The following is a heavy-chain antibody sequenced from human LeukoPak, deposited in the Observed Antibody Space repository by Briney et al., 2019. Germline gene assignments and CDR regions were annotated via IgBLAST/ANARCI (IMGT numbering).Heavy chain of an antibody. CDR1: GFTFSSYE. V-gene: IGHV3-23*01. Sequence: GGSLRLSCAASGFTFSSYEMSWVRQAPGKGLEWVSAISGSGGSTYYADSVKGRFTISRDNSKNTLYLQMNSLRAEDTAVYYCARDQGVFGDYDSSGYPDAFDIWGQGTMVTVSS. D-gene: IGHD3-22*01. J-gene: IGHJ3*02. CDR2: ISGSGGST. CDR3: ARDQGVFGDYDSSGYPDAFDI.